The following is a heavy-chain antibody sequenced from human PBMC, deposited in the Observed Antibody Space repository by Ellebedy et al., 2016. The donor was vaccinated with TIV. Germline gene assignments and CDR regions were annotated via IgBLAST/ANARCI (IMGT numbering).Heavy chain of an antibody. J-gene: IGHJ4*02. Sequence: ASVKVSCXASAYTFTTFALHWVRQAPGQRLEWLGWINPGNGNAKSSQKFQARLTITRDTSVSVAYMELSSLRSEDTAVYYCARAPMVRGVVPHFDYWGQGTLVTVSS. D-gene: IGHD3-10*01. V-gene: IGHV1-3*01. CDR2: INPGNGNA. CDR1: AYTFTTFA. CDR3: ARAPMVRGVVPHFDY.